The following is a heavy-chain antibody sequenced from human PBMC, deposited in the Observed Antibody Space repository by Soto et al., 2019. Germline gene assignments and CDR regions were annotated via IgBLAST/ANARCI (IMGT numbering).Heavy chain of an antibody. V-gene: IGHV5-10-1*01. J-gene: IGHJ6*02. Sequence: GESLKISCKGSGYSFTSYWISWVRQMPGKGLEWMGRIDPSDSYTNYSPSFQGYVTISADKSISTAYLQWSSLKASDTAMYYCARSDYGDYYYYYYYGMDVWGQGTTVTVSS. CDR2: IDPSDSYT. CDR1: GYSFTSYW. D-gene: IGHD4-17*01. CDR3: ARSDYGDYYYYYYYGMDV.